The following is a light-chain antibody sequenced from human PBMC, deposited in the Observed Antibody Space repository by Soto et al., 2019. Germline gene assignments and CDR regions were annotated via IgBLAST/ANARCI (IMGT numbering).Light chain of an antibody. CDR2: AAS. J-gene: IGKJ2*01. Sequence: ELVLTQSPGTLSLSPGESVTLSCRASQSVTNNNLAWFQQKPGQAPRLLLHAASTRAVGIPDRFSGSGSGTDFTLSISRLEPADFAVFYCLQYGNSAYTFGQGTKLEMK. CDR3: LQYGNSAYT. CDR1: QSVTNNN. V-gene: IGKV3-20*01.